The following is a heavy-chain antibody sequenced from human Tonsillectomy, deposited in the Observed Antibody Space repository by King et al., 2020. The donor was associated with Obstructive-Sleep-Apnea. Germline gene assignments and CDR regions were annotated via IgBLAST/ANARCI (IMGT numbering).Heavy chain of an antibody. D-gene: IGHD3-10*01. J-gene: IGHJ4*02. V-gene: IGHV4-30-4*07. CDR2: IYHTGST. Sequence: VQLQESGPGLVKPSQTLSLTCAVSGGSTTRGGYSWSWIRQPPGRGLEGIGYIYHTGSTHFDPSLRSRLTMSVDTSKNQFSLRLTSVTAADTAVYYCARSSYILPIEYWGQGTLVTISS. CDR3: ARSSYILPIEY. CDR1: GGSTTRGGYS.